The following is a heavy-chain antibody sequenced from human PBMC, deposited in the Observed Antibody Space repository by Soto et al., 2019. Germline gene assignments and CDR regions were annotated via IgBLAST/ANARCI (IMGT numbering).Heavy chain of an antibody. J-gene: IGHJ4*02. CDR1: GYTFTDYY. CDR3: ARGDWGNSDY. Sequence: QVQLVQSGAEVKKPGASVKVSCKASGYTFTDYYKHWVRQAPGQGLEWMGWINPSSGGTNYAQKFQGWVTMTRDTSISTAYMELSRLRSDDTAVYYCARGDWGNSDYWGQGTLVTVSS. D-gene: IGHD7-27*01. V-gene: IGHV1-2*04. CDR2: INPSSGGT.